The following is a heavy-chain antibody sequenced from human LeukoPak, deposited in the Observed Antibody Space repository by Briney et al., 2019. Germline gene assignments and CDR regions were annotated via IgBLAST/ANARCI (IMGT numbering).Heavy chain of an antibody. CDR2: IYHSGST. D-gene: IGHD3-22*01. CDR1: GYSISSGYY. CDR3: AGGASVWLLGWYFDL. J-gene: IGHJ2*01. Sequence: PSETLSLTCTVSGYSISSGYYWGWIRQPPGKGLEWIGSIYHSGSTYYNPSLKSRVTISVDTSKNQFSLKLSSVTAADTAVYYCAGGASVWLLGWYFDLWGRGTLVTVSS. V-gene: IGHV4-38-2*02.